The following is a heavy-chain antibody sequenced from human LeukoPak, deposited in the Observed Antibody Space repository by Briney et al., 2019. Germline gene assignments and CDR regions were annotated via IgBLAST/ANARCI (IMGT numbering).Heavy chain of an antibody. V-gene: IGHV1-18*01. CDR2: ISAYNGNT. J-gene: IGHJ4*02. D-gene: IGHD5-18*01. Sequence: ASVKVSCKASVYTFTSYGISGVRQAPGQGLEWMGWISAYNGNTNYAQKLQGRVTMTTDTSTSTAYMELRSLTSDDTAVYYCARVMAGGYSYGPFDYWGQGTLVTVSS. CDR3: ARVMAGGYSYGPFDY. CDR1: VYTFTSYG.